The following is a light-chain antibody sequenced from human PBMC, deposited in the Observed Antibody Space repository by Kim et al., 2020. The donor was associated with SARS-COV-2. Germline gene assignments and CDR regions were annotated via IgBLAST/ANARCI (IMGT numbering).Light chain of an antibody. CDR3: QLYGGSLT. CDR2: GTS. J-gene: IGKJ4*01. Sequence: DIVLTQSPVTLSLSPGERATLSCRASRSVSSSNVGWYQQRVCQAPRLLLYGTSTRATGIPDRFSGSGSGTDFSLTIARLEPEDFGVYYCQLYGGSLTFGGGTKLEI. V-gene: IGKV3-20*01. CDR1: RSVSSSN.